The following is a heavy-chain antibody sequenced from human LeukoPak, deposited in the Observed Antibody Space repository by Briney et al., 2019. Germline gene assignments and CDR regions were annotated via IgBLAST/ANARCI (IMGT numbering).Heavy chain of an antibody. CDR3: AWGGSSSWPAEAYDI. V-gene: IGHV3-30*04. CDR2: ISYDGGKQ. Sequence: GGSLRLSCAASGFTFTTYAIHWVRQAPGKGLEWVAVISYDGGKQFYADSVKGRFTISRDNSRYTLFLQRNSLRVEDTAIYYCAWGGSSSWPAEAYDIWGQGTKVTVSS. CDR1: GFTFTTYA. D-gene: IGHD6-13*01. J-gene: IGHJ3*02.